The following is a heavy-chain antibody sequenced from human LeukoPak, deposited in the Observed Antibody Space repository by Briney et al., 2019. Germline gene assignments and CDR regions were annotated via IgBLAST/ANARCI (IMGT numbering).Heavy chain of an antibody. Sequence: PSETLSLTCTVSGGSISSYYWTWIRQPAGKGLEWIGRIYTSGTTNYNPSLKSRVSTSVDTSKNQFSLKLSSVTAADTAVYYCARVRFYDILTGYYNGCAFDIWGQGTMVTVSS. CDR1: GGSISSYY. V-gene: IGHV4-4*07. D-gene: IGHD3-9*01. CDR2: IYTSGTT. CDR3: ARVRFYDILTGYYNGCAFDI. J-gene: IGHJ3*02.